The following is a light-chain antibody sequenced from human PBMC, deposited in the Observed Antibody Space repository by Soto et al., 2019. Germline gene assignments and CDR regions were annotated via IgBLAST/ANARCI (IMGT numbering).Light chain of an antibody. Sequence: EVVLTQSPAILSLSPGERATLSCRASQSVSVNFAWYQHKPGQAPRPLIYSASDRAPGIPARFSGSGSGTDFTLTISSLEPEYFAVYYCQERNRWPRGTFGAGTKVEIK. V-gene: IGKV3-11*01. CDR2: SAS. J-gene: IGKJ4*01. CDR1: QSVSVN. CDR3: QERNRWPRGT.